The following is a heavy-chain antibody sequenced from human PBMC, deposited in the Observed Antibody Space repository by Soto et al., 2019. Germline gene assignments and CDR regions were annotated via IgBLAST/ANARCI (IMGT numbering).Heavy chain of an antibody. CDR2: ISSSSSYI. D-gene: IGHD2-15*01. V-gene: IGHV3-21*01. Sequence: EVQLVESGGGLVKPGGSLRLSCAASGSTFSSYSMNWVRQAPGKGLEWVSSISSSSSYIYYADSVKGRFTISRDNAKNSLYLQMNSLRAEDTAVSYCARDLGGSHYYFDYWGQGTLVTVSS. J-gene: IGHJ4*02. CDR1: GSTFSSYS. CDR3: ARDLGGSHYYFDY.